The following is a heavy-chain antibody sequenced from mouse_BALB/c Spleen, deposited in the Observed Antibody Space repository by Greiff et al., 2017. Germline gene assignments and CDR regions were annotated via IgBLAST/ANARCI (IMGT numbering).Heavy chain of an antibody. CDR3: ARVSSSYYYAMDY. Sequence: EVKLVESGGGLVKPGGSLKLSCAASGFTFSDYYMYWVRQTPEKRLEWVATISDGGSYTYYPDSVKGRFTISRDNAKNNLYLQMSSLKSEDTAMYYCARVSSSYYYAMDYWGQGTSVTVSS. CDR2: ISDGGSYT. J-gene: IGHJ4*01. D-gene: IGHD1-1*01. V-gene: IGHV5-4*02. CDR1: GFTFSDYY.